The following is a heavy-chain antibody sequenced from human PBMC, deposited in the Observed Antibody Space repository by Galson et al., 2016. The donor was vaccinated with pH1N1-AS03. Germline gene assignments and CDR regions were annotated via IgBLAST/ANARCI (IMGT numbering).Heavy chain of an antibody. CDR3: AKMEGSNNFYYFDY. D-gene: IGHD1-20*01. CDR1: GFIFSSYC. Sequence: SLRLSCAASGFIFSSYCMYWVRQAPGKGLEWVAVIWFDGNDKYYADSVKGRFTISRDNSKNTLYLQMNSLRAEDTAVYYCAKMEGSNNFYYFDYWGQGTPVTASS. CDR2: IWFDGNDK. J-gene: IGHJ4*02. V-gene: IGHV3-33*06.